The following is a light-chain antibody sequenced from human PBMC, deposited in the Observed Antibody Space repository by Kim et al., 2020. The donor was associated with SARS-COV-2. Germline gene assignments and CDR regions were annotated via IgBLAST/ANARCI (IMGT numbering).Light chain of an antibody. CDR3: MQGIDLPRGA. Sequence: PASFSCKSSQSLLHSDGKTYLSWYLQRPGQSPQLLIYEVSRRFSGVSDRFSGSGSGTDFTLQISRVEAEDIGVYYCMQGIDLPRGAFGQGTKLEI. CDR2: EVS. J-gene: IGKJ2*01. CDR1: QSLLHSDGKTY. V-gene: IGKV2-29*02.